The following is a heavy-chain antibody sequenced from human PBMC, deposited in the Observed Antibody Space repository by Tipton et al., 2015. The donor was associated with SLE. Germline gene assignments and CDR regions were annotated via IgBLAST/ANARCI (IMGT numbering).Heavy chain of an antibody. D-gene: IGHD6-13*01. V-gene: IGHV4-59*11. J-gene: IGHJ5*02. CDR2: IYYSGST. CDR1: GGSISSHY. Sequence: TLSLTCTVSGGSISSHYWSWIRQPPGKGLEWIGYIYYSGSTNYNPSLKSRVTISVDTSKNQFSLKLSSVTAADTAVYYCARVGIAAASDWFDPWGQGTLVTVSS. CDR3: ARVGIAAASDWFDP.